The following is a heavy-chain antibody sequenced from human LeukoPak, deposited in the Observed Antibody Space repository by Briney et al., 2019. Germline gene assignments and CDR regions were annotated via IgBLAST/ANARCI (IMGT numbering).Heavy chain of an antibody. CDR3: ARGSGNDYLAVDFF. CDR1: GYTFTGYY. D-gene: IGHD5-12*01. V-gene: IGHV1-2*02. J-gene: IGHJ4*02. Sequence: ASVKVSRKASGYTFTGYYLHWVRQAPGQGLEWMGWINPNSGATTYAQKFQGRVTMTRDTSISTAYMELSSLRSDDTAVYFCARGSGNDYLAVDFFWGQGTLVTVSS. CDR2: INPNSGAT.